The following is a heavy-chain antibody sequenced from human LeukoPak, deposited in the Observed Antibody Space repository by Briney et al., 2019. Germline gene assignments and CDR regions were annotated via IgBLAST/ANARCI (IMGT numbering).Heavy chain of an antibody. V-gene: IGHV4-59*01. Sequence: SETLSLTCTVSGGSTSSYYWSWIRQPPGKGLEGIGYIYYSGSTNYNPSLKSRVTISVDTSKNQFSLKLSSVTAADTAVYYCARGYLRFLEWFSPHYFDYWGEGTLVTVSS. CDR2: IYYSGST. CDR1: GGSTSSYY. J-gene: IGHJ4*02. CDR3: ARGYLRFLEWFSPHYFDY. D-gene: IGHD3-3*01.